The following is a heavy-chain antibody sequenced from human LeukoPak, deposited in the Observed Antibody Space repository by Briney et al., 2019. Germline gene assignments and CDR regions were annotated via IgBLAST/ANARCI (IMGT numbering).Heavy chain of an antibody. CDR2: INWNGGST. CDR3: ARDSLSSFTDFDY. Sequence: WIRQPPGKGLEWVSGINWNGGSTGYADSVKGRFTISRDNAKNSLYLQMNSLRAEDTALYYCARDSLSSFTDFDYWGQGTLVTVSS. D-gene: IGHD2-2*01. V-gene: IGHV3-20*03. J-gene: IGHJ4*02.